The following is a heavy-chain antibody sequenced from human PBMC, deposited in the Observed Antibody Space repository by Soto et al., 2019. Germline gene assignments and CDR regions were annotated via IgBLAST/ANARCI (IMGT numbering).Heavy chain of an antibody. CDR2: IYSTGSS. D-gene: IGHD2-15*01. J-gene: IGHJ5*02. Sequence: QVQLQESGPGLVKPSETLSLTCAVSGGSISSGNYYWSWIRQSTGKGLQWIGYIYSTGSSYYNPSNRCRVVMSVDTSRNQFSLNLNPVPAEDTAVYYCARDRTQWWLSGRVRFDPWGQGTLVAVSS. CDR3: ARDRTQWWLSGRVRFDP. CDR1: GGSISSGNYY. V-gene: IGHV4-30-4*01.